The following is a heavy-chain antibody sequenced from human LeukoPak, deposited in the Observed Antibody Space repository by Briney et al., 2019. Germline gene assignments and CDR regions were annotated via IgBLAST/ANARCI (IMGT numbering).Heavy chain of an antibody. CDR1: GYSISSGYY. J-gene: IGHJ4*02. CDR3: AKGGYCSSTICPWGIDY. CDR2: INHSGST. Sequence: SETLSLTCTVSGYSISSGYYWGWIRQPPGKGLEWIGEINHSGSTNYNPSLKSRVTISVDTSKNQFSLKLSSVTAADTAVYYCAKGGYCSSTICPWGIDYWGQGTLVTVSS. D-gene: IGHD2-2*01. V-gene: IGHV4-38-2*02.